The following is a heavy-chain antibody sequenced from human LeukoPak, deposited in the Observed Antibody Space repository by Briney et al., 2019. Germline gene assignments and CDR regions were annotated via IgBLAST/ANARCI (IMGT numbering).Heavy chain of an antibody. CDR1: GGSFRCGDCY. Sequence: KASETLSVTGTVSGGSFRCGDCYWSWIRQPPGIVLEWIGYIYYSGSTYYNPSLKSRVTISVDTSKNQFSLKLSSVTAADTAVYYCARAKYSSSSGRFAPWGQGTLVTVSS. CDR3: ARAKYSSSSGRFAP. V-gene: IGHV4-30-4*01. D-gene: IGHD6-6*01. CDR2: IYYSGST. J-gene: IGHJ5*02.